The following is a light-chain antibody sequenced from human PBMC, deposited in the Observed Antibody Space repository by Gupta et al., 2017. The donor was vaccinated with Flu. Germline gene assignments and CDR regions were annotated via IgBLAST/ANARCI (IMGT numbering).Light chain of an antibody. CDR1: HSVSRY. CDR2: DAS. J-gene: IGKJ5*01. CDR3: QQRSHWPQNFT. V-gene: IGKV3-11*01. Sequence: EIVLTQSPATLSLSPGERASLSCRASHSVSRYLAWYQQKPGQTPRLLIYDASKRATGIPARFSGSGSGTDFTLTISSLEPEDFAVYYCQQRSHWPQNFTFGQGTRLEIK.